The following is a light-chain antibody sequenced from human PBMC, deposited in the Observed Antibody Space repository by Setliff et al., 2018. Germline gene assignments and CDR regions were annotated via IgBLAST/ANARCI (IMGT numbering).Light chain of an antibody. CDR3: YSYAGSSTFLV. CDR1: SSDVGSYNL. CDR2: EVS. V-gene: IGLV2-23*02. Sequence: QSALTQPASVSGSPGQSITIPCIGTSSDVGSYNLVSWYQQHPGKAPKLIIYEVSKRPSGVSNRFSGSKSGNTASLTISGLQAEDETDYYCYSYAGSSTFLVFGGGTQLTVL. J-gene: IGLJ2*01.